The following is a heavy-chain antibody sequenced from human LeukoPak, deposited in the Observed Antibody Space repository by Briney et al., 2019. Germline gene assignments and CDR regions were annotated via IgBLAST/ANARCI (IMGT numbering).Heavy chain of an antibody. CDR3: GKSGSRDWDYFEY. Sequence: GGSLRLSCAASGFTYSRYAMSWVRQAPGKGLEWVSAISGSGGSTYYADSVKGRFTISRDYSKNTLYLQMNSLRAEDTAVYYCGKSGSRDWDYFEYWGQGTLVTASS. J-gene: IGHJ4*02. CDR1: GFTYSRYA. V-gene: IGHV3-23*01. D-gene: IGHD6-19*01. CDR2: ISGSGGST.